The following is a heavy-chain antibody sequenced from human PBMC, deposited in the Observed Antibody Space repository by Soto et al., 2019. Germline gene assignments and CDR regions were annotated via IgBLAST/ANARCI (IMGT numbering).Heavy chain of an antibody. J-gene: IGHJ6*02. CDR2: TYYRSKWYN. D-gene: IGHD5-18*01. CDR1: VDSVSSNSAA. V-gene: IGHV6-1*01. Sequence: SQTLSLTCAISVDSVSSNSAAWDWIRQSPSRGLEWLGRTYYRSKWYNDYAVSVKSRITINPDTSKNQFSLQLNSVTPEDTAVYYCARVLGGYSYGYYYYYGMDVWGQGTTVTVSS. CDR3: ARVLGGYSYGYYYYYGMDV.